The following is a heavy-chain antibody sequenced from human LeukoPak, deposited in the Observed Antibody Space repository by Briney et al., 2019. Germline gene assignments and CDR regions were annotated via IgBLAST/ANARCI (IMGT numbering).Heavy chain of an antibody. CDR2: ISGSGGST. CDR3: AREELQLWLFESAFPYYYGMDV. D-gene: IGHD5-18*01. J-gene: IGHJ6*02. V-gene: IGHV3-23*01. Sequence: GGSLRLSCAASGFTFSSYAMSWVRQAPGKGLEWVSAISGSGGSTYYADSVKGRFTISRDNAKNSLYLQMNSLRAEDTAVYYCAREELQLWLFESAFPYYYGMDVWGQGTTVTVSS. CDR1: GFTFSSYA.